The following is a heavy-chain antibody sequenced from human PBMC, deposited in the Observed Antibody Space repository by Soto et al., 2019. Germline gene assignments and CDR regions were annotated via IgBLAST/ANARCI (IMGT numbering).Heavy chain of an antibody. J-gene: IGHJ4*02. CDR3: ARDIGITGTPFEHFDY. CDR2: INPNSGGT. Sequence: ASVKVSCKASGYTFTGYYMHWVRQAPGQGLEWMGWINPNSGGTNYAQKFQGGVTMTRDTSISTAYMELSRLRSDDTAVYYCARDIGITGTPFEHFDYWGQGTLVTVSS. CDR1: GYTFTGYY. V-gene: IGHV1-2*02. D-gene: IGHD1-20*01.